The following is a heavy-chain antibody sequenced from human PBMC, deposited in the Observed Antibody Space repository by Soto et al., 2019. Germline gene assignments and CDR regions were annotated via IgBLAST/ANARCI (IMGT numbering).Heavy chain of an antibody. V-gene: IGHV1-2*04. CDR3: ARDLGTTDNYYYGMDV. CDR2: INPNSGGT. J-gene: IGHJ6*02. Sequence: ASGKVSCKASCYTFTSYGISLVRHAPGQGLEWMGWINPNSGGTNYAQKFQGWVTMTRDTSISTAYMELSRLRSDDTAVYYCARDLGTTDNYYYGMDVWGQGTTVTVSS. D-gene: IGHD4-17*01. CDR1: CYTFTSYG.